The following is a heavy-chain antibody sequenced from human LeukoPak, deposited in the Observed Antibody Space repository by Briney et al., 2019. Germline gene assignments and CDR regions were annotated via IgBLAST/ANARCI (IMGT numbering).Heavy chain of an antibody. D-gene: IGHD3-22*01. Sequence: GGSLRLSCLTSGSTFSTNAMSWVRQAPGKGLEWVSVIYSGGSTYYADSVKGRFTISRDNSKNTLYLQMNSLRAEDTAVYYCARDRAGYYDSSGYGPKKQSYYYYGMDVWGQGTTVTVSS. V-gene: IGHV3-53*01. CDR3: ARDRAGYYDSSGYGPKKQSYYYYGMDV. J-gene: IGHJ6*02. CDR1: GSTFSTNA. CDR2: IYSGGST.